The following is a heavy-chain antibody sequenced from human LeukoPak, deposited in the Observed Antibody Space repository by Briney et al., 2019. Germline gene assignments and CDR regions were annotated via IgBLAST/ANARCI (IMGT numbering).Heavy chain of an antibody. D-gene: IGHD3-22*01. CDR1: GFIFSDHA. V-gene: IGHV3-11*06. CDR3: ARADSSGYDYYYYYGMDV. J-gene: IGHJ6*02. CDR2: ISSSSSYT. Sequence: GGSLRLSCPASGFIFSDHAMNWVRQAPGKGLEWVSYISSSSSYTNYADSVKGRFTISRDNAKNSLYLPMNSLRAEDTAVYYCARADSSGYDYYYYYGMDVWGQGTTVTVSS.